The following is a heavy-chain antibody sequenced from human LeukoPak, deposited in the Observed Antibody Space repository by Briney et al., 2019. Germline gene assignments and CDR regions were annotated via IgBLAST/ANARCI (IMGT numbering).Heavy chain of an antibody. CDR1: GFTFRSYG. V-gene: IGHV3-30*02. D-gene: IGHD5-12*01. CDR2: IRHDGSKK. CDR3: AKDSPPTSEWLPDY. J-gene: IGHJ4*02. Sequence: GGSLRLSCVGSGFTFRSYGMHWVRQAPGKGLEWVAFIRHDGSKKFYADSVKGRFTISRDNSQNTLYLQVDSLRVDDTAAYYCAKDSPPTSEWLPDYWGQGTLVTISS.